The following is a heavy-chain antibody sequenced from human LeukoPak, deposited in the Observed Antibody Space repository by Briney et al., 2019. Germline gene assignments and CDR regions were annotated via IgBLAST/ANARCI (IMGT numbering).Heavy chain of an antibody. V-gene: IGHV1-18*01. CDR3: ARSYGDYVVFHYYYYMDV. CDR2: ISAYNDNT. Sequence: ASVKVSCXASGYTFTIYGISWVRQAPGQGLEWMGWISAYNDNTNYAQKLQGRVTMTTDTSTSTAYMELRSLRSDDTAVYYCARSYGDYVVFHYYYYMDVWGKGTTVTVSS. J-gene: IGHJ6*03. D-gene: IGHD4-17*01. CDR1: GYTFTIYG.